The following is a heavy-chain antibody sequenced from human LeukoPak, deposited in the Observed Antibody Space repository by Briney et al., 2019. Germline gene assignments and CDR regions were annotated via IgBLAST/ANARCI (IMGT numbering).Heavy chain of an antibody. CDR1: GGSISSYY. V-gene: IGHV4-59*12. D-gene: IGHD6-13*01. Sequence: SETLSLTCTVSGGSISSYYWSWIRQPPGKGLEWIGYIYYSGSTNYNPSLKSRVTMSVDTSKNQFSLKLSSVTAADTAVYYCARGGSSWYPELDYWGQGTLVTVSS. J-gene: IGHJ4*02. CDR3: ARGGSSWYPELDY. CDR2: IYYSGST.